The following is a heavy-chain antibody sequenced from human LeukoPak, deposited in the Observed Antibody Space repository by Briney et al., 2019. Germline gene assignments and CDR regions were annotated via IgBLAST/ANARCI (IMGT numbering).Heavy chain of an antibody. J-gene: IGHJ5*02. CDR3: ATAGLAAADNWFDP. V-gene: IGHV1-24*01. Sequence: GASVKVSCKVSGYTLTELSMHWVRQAPGEGLEWMGGFDPEDGETIYAQKFQGRVTMTEDTSTDTAYMELSSLRSEDTAVYYCATAGLAAADNWFDPWGQGTLVTVSS. D-gene: IGHD6-13*01. CDR2: FDPEDGET. CDR1: GYTLTELS.